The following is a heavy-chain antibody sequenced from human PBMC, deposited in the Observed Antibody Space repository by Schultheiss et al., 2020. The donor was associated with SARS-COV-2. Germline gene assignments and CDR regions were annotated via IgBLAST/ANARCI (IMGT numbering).Heavy chain of an antibody. CDR1: GFTFSSYA. CDR2: ISYDGSNK. CDR3: ARDASGSWRRYYYYGMDV. Sequence: GGSLRLSCAASGFTFSSYAMHWVRQAPGKGLEWVAVISYDGSNKYYADSVKGRFTISRDNSKNTLYLQMNSLRAEDTAVYYCARDASGSWRRYYYYGMDVWGQGTTVTVSS. V-gene: IGHV3-30*04. J-gene: IGHJ6*02. D-gene: IGHD2-15*01.